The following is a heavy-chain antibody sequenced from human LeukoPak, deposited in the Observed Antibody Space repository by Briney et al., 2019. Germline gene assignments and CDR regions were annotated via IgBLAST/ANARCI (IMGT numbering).Heavy chain of an antibody. J-gene: IGHJ4*02. CDR2: INPSGGST. D-gene: IGHD2-2*02. V-gene: IGHV1-46*03. CDR1: GYTFTSYY. Sequence: ASVKVSCKASGYTFTSYYMHWVRQAPGQGLEWMGIINPSGGSTSYAQKFQGRVTMNRDTSTSTVYMELSSLRSEDTAVYYCARARWDIVVVPAAISFDYWGQGTLVTVSS. CDR3: ARARWDIVVVPAAISFDY.